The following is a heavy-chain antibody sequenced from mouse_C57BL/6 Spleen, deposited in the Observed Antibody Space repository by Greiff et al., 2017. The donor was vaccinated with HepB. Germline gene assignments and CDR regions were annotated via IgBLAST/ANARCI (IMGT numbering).Heavy chain of an antibody. CDR3: TRRAGSYYAMDY. D-gene: IGHD3-3*01. Sequence: VQLQQSGAELVRPGASVTLSCKASGYTFTDYEMHWVKQTPVHGLEWIGAIDPETGGTAYNQKFKGKAILTADKSSSTAYMELRSLTSEDSAVYYCTRRAGSYYAMDYWGQGTSVTASS. CDR2: IDPETGGT. J-gene: IGHJ4*01. V-gene: IGHV1-15*01. CDR1: GYTFTDYE.